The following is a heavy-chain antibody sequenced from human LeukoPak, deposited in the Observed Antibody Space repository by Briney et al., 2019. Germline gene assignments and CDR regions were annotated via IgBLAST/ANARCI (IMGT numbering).Heavy chain of an antibody. Sequence: ASVKVSCKASGGTFSSYAISWVRQAPGQGLEWMGGIIPIFGTANYAQKFQGRVTITADKSTSTAYMELSSLRSEDTAVYYCARGEMATTDAFDIWGQGTMVTVSS. CDR2: IIPIFGTA. V-gene: IGHV1-69*06. D-gene: IGHD5-24*01. J-gene: IGHJ3*02. CDR3: ARGEMATTDAFDI. CDR1: GGTFSSYA.